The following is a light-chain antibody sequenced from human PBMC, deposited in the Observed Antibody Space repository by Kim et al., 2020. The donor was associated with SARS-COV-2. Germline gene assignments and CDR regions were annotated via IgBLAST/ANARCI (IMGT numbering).Light chain of an antibody. CDR3: QTWGTGIRGV. V-gene: IGLV4-69*01. CDR1: RGLGSNA. J-gene: IGLJ3*02. CDR2: INSDGSH. Sequence: VTLTCTTARGLGSNAIALHPQQPEKGPRFFMKINSDGSHIKGDGIPDRFSGSSSGAERYLTISSLQSEDEADYYCQTWGTGIRGVFGAGTKLTVL.